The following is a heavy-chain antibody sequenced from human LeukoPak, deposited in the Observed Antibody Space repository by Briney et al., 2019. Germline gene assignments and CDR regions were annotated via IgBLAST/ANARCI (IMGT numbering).Heavy chain of an antibody. CDR1: GFTFSSYS. V-gene: IGHV3-7*01. D-gene: IGHD6-13*01. CDR3: AKIQYSSSWCFDY. Sequence: GGSLRLSCAASGFTFSSYSMNWVRQAPGKGLEWVANIKQDGSEKYYVDSVKGRFTISRDNAKNSLYLQMNSLRAEDTAVYYCAKIQYSSSWCFDYWGQGTLVTVSS. CDR2: IKQDGSEK. J-gene: IGHJ4*02.